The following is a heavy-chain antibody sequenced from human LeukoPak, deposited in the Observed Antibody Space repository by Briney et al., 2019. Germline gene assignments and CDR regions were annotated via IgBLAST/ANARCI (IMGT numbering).Heavy chain of an antibody. CDR2: IYYSGST. V-gene: IGHV4-61*01. J-gene: IGHJ6*04. D-gene: IGHD3-10*01. CDR3: ARDHYYGSGDDYYYYYGMDV. CDR1: GGSVSSGSYY. Sequence: SETLSLTCTVSGGSVSSGSYYWSWIRQPPGKGLEWIGYIYYSGSTNYNPSLKSRVTISVDTSKNQFSLKLSSVTAADTAVYYSARDHYYGSGDDYYYYYGMDVWGKGTTVTVSS.